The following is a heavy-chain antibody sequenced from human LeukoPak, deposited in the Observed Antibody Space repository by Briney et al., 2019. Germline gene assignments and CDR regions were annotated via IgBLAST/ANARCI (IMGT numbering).Heavy chain of an antibody. J-gene: IGHJ6*03. CDR3: AKDPVATTKGNYYYYMDV. V-gene: IGHV3-30*02. Sequence: GGSLRLSCAASGFTFSSYGMHWVRQAPGKGLEWVAFIRYDGSNKYYADSVKGRFTISRDNSKNTLYLQMNSLRAEDTAVYYCAKDPVATTKGNYYYYMDVWGKGTTVTVSS. CDR2: IRYDGSNK. D-gene: IGHD5-12*01. CDR1: GFTFSSYG.